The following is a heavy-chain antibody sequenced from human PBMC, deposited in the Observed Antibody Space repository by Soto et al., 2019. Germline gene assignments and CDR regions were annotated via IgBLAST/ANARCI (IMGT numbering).Heavy chain of an antibody. D-gene: IGHD3-9*01. V-gene: IGHV1-2*02. CDR1: GYTFTGYY. Sequence: ASVKVSCKASGYTFTGYYMHWVRQAPGQGLEWMGWINPNSGGTNYAQKFQGRVTMTRDTSISTAYMELSRLRSDDTAVYYCARVALNLRYFDWLRPRYYYYYCGMDVWGQGTTVTVSS. CDR2: INPNSGGT. J-gene: IGHJ6*02. CDR3: ARVALNLRYFDWLRPRYYYYYCGMDV.